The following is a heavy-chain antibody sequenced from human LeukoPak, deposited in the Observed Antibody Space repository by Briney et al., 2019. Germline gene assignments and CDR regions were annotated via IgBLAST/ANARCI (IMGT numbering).Heavy chain of an antibody. CDR3: ARVNGGSYDY. Sequence: GGSLRLSCAASGFTFSRFWMHWVRQAPGKGLVWVSRISGDGSSTSYADSVKGRFTISRDNAKNTLYLQMNSLGAEDTAVYYCARVNGGSYDYCGQGALVPVSS. D-gene: IGHD1-26*01. V-gene: IGHV3-74*01. CDR1: GFTFSRFW. CDR2: ISGDGSST. J-gene: IGHJ4*02.